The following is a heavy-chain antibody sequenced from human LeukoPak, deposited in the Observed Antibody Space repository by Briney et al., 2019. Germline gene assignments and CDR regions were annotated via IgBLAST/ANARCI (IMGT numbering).Heavy chain of an antibody. Sequence: SETLSLTCTVSGGSISSGSYYWSWIRQPAGKGLEWIGRIYTSGSTNYNPSLKSRVTISVDTSKNQFSLKLSSVTAADTAVYCCARDIAAAEYNWFDPWGQGTLVTVSS. J-gene: IGHJ5*02. D-gene: IGHD6-13*01. CDR1: GGSISSGSYY. CDR3: ARDIAAAEYNWFDP. V-gene: IGHV4-61*02. CDR2: IYTSGST.